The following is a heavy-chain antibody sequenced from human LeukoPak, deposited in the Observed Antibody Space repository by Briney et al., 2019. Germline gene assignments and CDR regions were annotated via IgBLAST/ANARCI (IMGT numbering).Heavy chain of an antibody. D-gene: IGHD3-10*01. CDR2: IYYSGST. CDR1: GGSISNNIYY. V-gene: IGHV4-39*01. Sequence: PSETLSLTCSVSGGSISNNIYYWGWIRQPPGKGLEWIGSIYYSGSTYYNPSLKSRVTISVDTSKNQFSLKLSSVTAADTAVYYCARHGVLWFGEGLNFDYWGQGTLVTVSS. CDR3: ARHGVLWFGEGLNFDY. J-gene: IGHJ4*02.